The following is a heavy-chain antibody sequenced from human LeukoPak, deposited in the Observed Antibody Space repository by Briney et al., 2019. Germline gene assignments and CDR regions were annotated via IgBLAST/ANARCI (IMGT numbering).Heavy chain of an antibody. V-gene: IGHV3-11*01. J-gene: IGHJ4*02. CDR1: GFTFSDYH. D-gene: IGHD3-22*01. CDR2: ISSSGNTI. CDR3: ARERWYDSSRAIDGIDY. Sequence: GSLRLSCAASGFTFSDYHMSWIRQAPGKGLEWVSYISSSGNTIYYADSVKGRFTISRDNAKNSLYLQMNSLRAEDTAVYYCARERWYDSSRAIDGIDYWGQGTLVTVSS.